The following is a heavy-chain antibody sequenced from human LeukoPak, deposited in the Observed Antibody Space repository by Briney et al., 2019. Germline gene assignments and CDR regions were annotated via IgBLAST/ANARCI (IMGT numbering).Heavy chain of an antibody. Sequence: GGSLRLSCAASGFTFSSYGMHWVRQAPGKGLEWVAVIWYDGSNKYYADSVKGRFTISRDNSKNTLYLQMNSLRAEDTAAYYCARAKVEVVVVPAALDYWGQGTLVTVSS. J-gene: IGHJ4*02. CDR1: GFTFSSYG. D-gene: IGHD2-2*01. CDR2: IWYDGSNK. V-gene: IGHV3-33*01. CDR3: ARAKVEVVVVPAALDY.